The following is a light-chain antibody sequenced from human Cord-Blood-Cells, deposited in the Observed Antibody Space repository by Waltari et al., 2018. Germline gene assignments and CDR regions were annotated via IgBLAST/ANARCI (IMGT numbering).Light chain of an antibody. CDR1: QSVSSSY. Sequence: EIVLPQSPGTLSLSPGERATLPCRASQSVSSSYLAWYQQKPGQAPRLLIYGASTRATGIPDRFSGSGSGTDFTLTISRLEPEDFAVYYCQQYGSSPQYSFGQGTKLEIK. J-gene: IGKJ2*03. CDR2: GAS. CDR3: QQYGSSPQYS. V-gene: IGKV3-20*01.